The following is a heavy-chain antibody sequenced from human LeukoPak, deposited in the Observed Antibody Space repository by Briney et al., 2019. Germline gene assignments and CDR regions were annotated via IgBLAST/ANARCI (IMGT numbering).Heavy chain of an antibody. CDR2: ISAYNGNT. Sequence: ASVKVSCKASGYTFTSYGTSWVRQAPGQGLEWMGWISAYNGNTNYAQKLQGRVTMTTDTSTSTAYMELRSLRSDDTAVYYCARAPGYYDFWSGYYMGDNWGQGTLVTVSS. V-gene: IGHV1-18*01. D-gene: IGHD3-3*01. J-gene: IGHJ4*02. CDR3: ARAPGYYDFWSGYYMGDN. CDR1: GYTFTSYG.